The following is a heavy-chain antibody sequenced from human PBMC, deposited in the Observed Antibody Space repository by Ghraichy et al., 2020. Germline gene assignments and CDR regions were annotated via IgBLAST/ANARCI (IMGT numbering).Heavy chain of an antibody. CDR2: SSSSGSTI. V-gene: IGHV3-11*01. J-gene: IGHJ4*02. Sequence: GESLNISCAASGFTFSDYYMSWIRQAPGKGLEWVSYSSSSGSTIYYADSVKGRFTISRDNAKNSLYLQMNSLRAEDTAVYYCARDSGYCSSTSCYNDYWGQGTLVTVSS. CDR3: ARDSGYCSSTSCYNDY. D-gene: IGHD2-2*02. CDR1: GFTFSDYY.